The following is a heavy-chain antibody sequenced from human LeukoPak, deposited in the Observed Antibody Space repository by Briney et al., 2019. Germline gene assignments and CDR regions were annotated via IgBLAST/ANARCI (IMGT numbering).Heavy chain of an antibody. D-gene: IGHD4-17*01. CDR1: GGTFSSYA. CDR3: ARDGDYSLGGLDY. Sequence: SVKVSCKASGGTFSSYAISWVRQAPGQGLEWMGRIIPIFGTANYAQKFQGRVTITTDESTSTGYMELSSLRSEDTAVYYRARDGDYSLGGLDYWGQGTLVTVSS. V-gene: IGHV1-69*05. J-gene: IGHJ4*02. CDR2: IIPIFGTA.